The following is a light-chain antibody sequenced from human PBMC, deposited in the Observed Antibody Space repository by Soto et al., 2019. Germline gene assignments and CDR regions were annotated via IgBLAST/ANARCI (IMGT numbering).Light chain of an antibody. V-gene: IGLV2-14*03. J-gene: IGLJ3*02. CDR1: SSDIGGYNY. CDR2: DVY. Sequence: QSALTQPASVSGSPGQSITISCIGTSSDIGGYNYVSWYQQHPGKAPKLMIYDVYDRPLGVSNRFSGSKSGNTASLTISGLQAEDEADYYCSSYTSSSTPWVFGGGTKLTVL. CDR3: SSYTSSSTPWV.